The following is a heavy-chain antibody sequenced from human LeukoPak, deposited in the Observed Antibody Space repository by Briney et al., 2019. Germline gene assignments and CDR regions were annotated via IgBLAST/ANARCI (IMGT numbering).Heavy chain of an antibody. D-gene: IGHD3-10*01. CDR3: ARAGETLLWFGESSV. J-gene: IGHJ4*02. CDR2: IYHSGST. Sequence: PSETLSLTCTVSGGSISSSSYYWGWIRQPPGKGLECIGSIYHSGSTYYNPSLKSRVTISVDTSKHQFSLKLSSVTAADTAVYYCARAGETLLWFGESSVWGQGTLVTVSS. CDR1: GGSISSSSYY. V-gene: IGHV4-39*07.